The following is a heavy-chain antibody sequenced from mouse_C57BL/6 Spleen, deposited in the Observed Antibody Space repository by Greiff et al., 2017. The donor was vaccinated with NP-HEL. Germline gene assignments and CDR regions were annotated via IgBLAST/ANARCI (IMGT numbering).Heavy chain of an antibody. J-gene: IGHJ2*01. CDR2: INPNNGGT. D-gene: IGHD2-13*01. CDR1: GYTFTDYY. Sequence: VQLQQSGPELVKPGASVKISCKASGYTFTDYYMNWVKQSHGKSLEWIGDINPNNGGTSYNQKFKGKATLTVDKSSSTAYMELRSLTSEDSAVYYCARKSGDWDYFDYWGQGTTLTVSS. V-gene: IGHV1-26*01. CDR3: ARKSGDWDYFDY.